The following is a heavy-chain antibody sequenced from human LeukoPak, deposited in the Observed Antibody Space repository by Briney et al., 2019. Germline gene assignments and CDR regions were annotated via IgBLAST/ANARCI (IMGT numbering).Heavy chain of an antibody. CDR2: IYYSGST. J-gene: IGHJ4*02. CDR3: ARVVSSGYFDY. Sequence: PSETLSLTCTVSGGSISGYYWSWIRQPPGKGLEWIGYIYYSGSTSYNPSLKSRVTISVDTSKNQFSLKLSSVTAADTAVYYCARVVSSGYFDYWGQGTLVTVSS. V-gene: IGHV4-59*01. D-gene: IGHD6-19*01. CDR1: GGSISGYY.